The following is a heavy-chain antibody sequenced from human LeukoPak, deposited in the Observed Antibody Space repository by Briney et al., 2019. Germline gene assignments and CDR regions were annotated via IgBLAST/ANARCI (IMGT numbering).Heavy chain of an antibody. CDR3: ARGIIGYYFDY. J-gene: IGHJ4*02. Sequence: NLQGRVTMTTDTSTSTAYMELRSLGSDDTAVYYCARGIIGYYFDYWGQGTLVTVSS. V-gene: IGHV1-18*01. D-gene: IGHD2-15*01.